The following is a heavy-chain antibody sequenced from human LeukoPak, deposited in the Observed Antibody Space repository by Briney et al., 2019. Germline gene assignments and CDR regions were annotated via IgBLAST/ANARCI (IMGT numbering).Heavy chain of an antibody. CDR3: ARDYAGAGVGSAFDI. J-gene: IGHJ3*02. D-gene: IGHD1-26*01. CDR1: GGSISSYY. V-gene: IGHV4-4*07. CDR2: IYTSGST. Sequence: SETLSLTCTVFGGSISSYYWSWIRQPAGKGLEWIGRIYTSGSTNYNPSLKSRVTMSVDTSKNQFSLKLSSVTAADTAVYYCARDYAGAGVGSAFDIWGQGTMVTVSS.